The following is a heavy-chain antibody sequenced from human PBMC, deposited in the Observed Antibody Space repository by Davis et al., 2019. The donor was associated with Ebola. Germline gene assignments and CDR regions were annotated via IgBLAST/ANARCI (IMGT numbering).Heavy chain of an antibody. Sequence: GGSLRLSCAASGFTFSAYAMHWVRQPPGKGLEWVAIISFDGRNKYYADSVTGRFTISRDYSKNTLYLQMNRLRVEDTAVYYCVRARPTVATDFWGRGTLVTVSS. CDR3: VRARPTVATDF. D-gene: IGHD5-12*01. CDR1: GFTFSAYA. V-gene: IGHV3-30*04. J-gene: IGHJ4*02. CDR2: ISFDGRNK.